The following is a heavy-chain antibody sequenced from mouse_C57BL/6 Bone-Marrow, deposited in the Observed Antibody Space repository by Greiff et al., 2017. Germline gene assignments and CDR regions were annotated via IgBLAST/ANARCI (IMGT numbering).Heavy chain of an antibody. D-gene: IGHD1-1*01. Sequence: QVQLKESGAEPVRPGASVTLSCKASGYTFTDYEMHWVKQTPVHGLEWIGAIDPETGGTAYNQKFKGKAILTADKSSSTAYMELRSLTSEDSAVYYCTTGGATTVPRAYWGQGTLVTVSA. CDR2: IDPETGGT. CDR1: GYTFTDYE. CDR3: TTGGATTVPRAY. J-gene: IGHJ3*01. V-gene: IGHV1-15*01.